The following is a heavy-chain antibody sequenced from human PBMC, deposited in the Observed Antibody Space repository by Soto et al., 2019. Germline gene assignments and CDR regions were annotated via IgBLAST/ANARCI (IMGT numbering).Heavy chain of an antibody. CDR3: ATNLPDGYSVPDY. CDR2: IIPILGTA. V-gene: IGHV1-69*08. Sequence: QAQLVQSGAEVKKPGSSVKVSCKASGGTVSSYTISWVRQAPGQGLEWMGRIIPILGTAHYAQKFQGRVTITADRSTSTVYMELSSLRSEDTAVYYCATNLPDGYSVPDYWGQGTLVTVSS. J-gene: IGHJ4*02. CDR1: GGTVSSYT. D-gene: IGHD5-12*01.